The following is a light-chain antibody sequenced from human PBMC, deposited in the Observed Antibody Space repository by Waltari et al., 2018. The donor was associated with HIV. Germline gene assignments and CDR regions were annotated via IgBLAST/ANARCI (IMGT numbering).Light chain of an antibody. Sequence: DFVMTQGPLSLPVTLGQPASISCRSSEDLVDSNGNTYLNWFLLRPGHSPRRLFFKVSNRDSGVPERFSASGSGTDFTLKIRSVEAEDVGIYFCMQDTHWPFTFGPGTKLDI. V-gene: IGKV2-30*01. J-gene: IGKJ3*01. CDR1: EDLVDSNGNTY. CDR3: MQDTHWPFT. CDR2: KVS.